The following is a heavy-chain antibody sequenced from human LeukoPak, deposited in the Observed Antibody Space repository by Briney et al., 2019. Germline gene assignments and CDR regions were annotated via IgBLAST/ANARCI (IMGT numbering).Heavy chain of an antibody. J-gene: IGHJ5*02. CDR1: GGTFSSYA. CDR3: ARESVAGKRFDP. CDR2: IIPIFGTA. V-gene: IGHV1-69*13. Sequence: ASVKVSCKASGGTFSSYAIIWVRQAPGQGLEWMEGIIPIFGTANYAQKFQGRVTITADESTSKAYMELSSLRADDTAVYDCARESVAGKRFDPWGQGTLVTVSS. D-gene: IGHD6-19*01.